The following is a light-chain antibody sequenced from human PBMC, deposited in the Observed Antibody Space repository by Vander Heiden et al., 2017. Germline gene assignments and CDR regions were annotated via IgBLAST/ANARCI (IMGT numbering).Light chain of an antibody. Sequence: DIQMTQSPSTLSASEGDTVMITCRASQSLSIYLNWYQQKPGKPPQLLITGASSLHSGVPSRFSGSGSGSVFTLTISSLQPDDFATYYCQQSYTSPYTFGQGTNLDI. CDR2: GAS. CDR1: QSLSIY. CDR3: QQSYTSPYT. J-gene: IGKJ2*01. V-gene: IGKV1-39*01.